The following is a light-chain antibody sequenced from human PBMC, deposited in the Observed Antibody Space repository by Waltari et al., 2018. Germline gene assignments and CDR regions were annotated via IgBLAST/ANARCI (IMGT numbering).Light chain of an antibody. J-gene: IGKJ1*01. CDR3: QQYYSYWT. V-gene: IGKV1-8*01. CDR2: AES. Sequence: AIRMTQSPSSFSASTGDRVTITCRARKGISRYLAWYQKKPGKAPKLLIYAESTLQSGVPSRFSGSGSGTDFTLTISCLQSEDFATYYCQQYYSYWTFGQGTKVEIK. CDR1: KGISRY.